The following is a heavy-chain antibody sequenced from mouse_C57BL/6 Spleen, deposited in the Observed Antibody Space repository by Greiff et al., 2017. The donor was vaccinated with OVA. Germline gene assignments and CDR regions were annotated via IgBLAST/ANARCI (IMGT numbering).Heavy chain of an antibody. J-gene: IGHJ2*01. CDR2: INPSNGGT. Sequence: QVQLQQPGTELVKPWASVKLSCKASGYTFTSYWMHWVKQRPGQGLEWIGKINPSNGGTNYNEKFKSKATLTVDKSSSTAYMQLSILTSENSAVYNCARDNGDAYFDDWGQGTTLTVSS. CDR1: GYTFTSYW. V-gene: IGHV1-53*01. CDR3: ARDNGDAYFDD. D-gene: IGHD1-3*01.